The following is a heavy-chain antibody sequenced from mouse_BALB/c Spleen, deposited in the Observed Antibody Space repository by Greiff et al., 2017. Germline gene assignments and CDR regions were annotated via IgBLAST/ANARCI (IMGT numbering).Heavy chain of an antibody. J-gene: IGHJ4*01. Sequence: EVTLVASGGGLVQPGGSRKLSCAASGFTFSSFGMHWVRQAPEKGLEWVAYISSGSSTIYYADTVKGRFTISRDNPKNTLFLQMTSLRSEDTAMYYCARGGIYGNYDYYAMDDWGQGTSGTVAA. CDR1: GFTFSSFG. CDR2: ISSGSSTI. V-gene: IGHV5-17*02. D-gene: IGHD2-1*01. CDR3: ARGGIYGNYDYYAMDD.